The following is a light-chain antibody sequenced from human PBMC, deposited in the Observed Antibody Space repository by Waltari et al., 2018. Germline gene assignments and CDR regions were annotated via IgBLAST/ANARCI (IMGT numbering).Light chain of an antibody. CDR3: AAWDDSLSGPV. CDR2: RNN. Sequence: QSVLTQPPSASGTPGQRVTISCPGSSSNIGSNYVYWYQQLPVTAPKLLIYRNNQRPSGVPDRFSGSKSGTSASLAISGLRSEDEADYYCAAWDDSLSGPVFGGGTKLTVL. V-gene: IGLV1-47*01. CDR1: SSNIGSNY. J-gene: IGLJ2*01.